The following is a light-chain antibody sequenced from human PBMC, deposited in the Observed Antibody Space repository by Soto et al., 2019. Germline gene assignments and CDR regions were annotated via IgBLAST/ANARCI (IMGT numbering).Light chain of an antibody. Sequence: DIQMTQSPSTLSASVGDRVTITCRASQSISSWLAWYQQKPGKAPKLLIYKASSVESGVPSRFSGSGSGTDFTLTISTLQPDDFATYYCQQYNSYSPYTFGQGTKLEIK. CDR3: QQYNSYSPYT. CDR2: KAS. V-gene: IGKV1-5*03. J-gene: IGKJ2*01. CDR1: QSISSW.